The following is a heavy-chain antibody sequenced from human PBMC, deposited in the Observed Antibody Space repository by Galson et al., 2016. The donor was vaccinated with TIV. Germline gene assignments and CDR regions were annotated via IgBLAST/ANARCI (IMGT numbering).Heavy chain of an antibody. CDR2: IYYSGTT. CDR1: GGSISSYY. J-gene: IGHJ6*02. Sequence: SETLSLTCSVSGGSISSYYWSWIRQPPGKGLEWIGYIYYSGTTKYNPSLKSRVSISADTSKPQLSLRLSSVTAADTAVYYCPTAGYSNLNYYGMDVWGQGTTGTVSS. CDR3: PTAGYSNLNYYGMDV. V-gene: IGHV4-59*01. D-gene: IGHD1-26*01.